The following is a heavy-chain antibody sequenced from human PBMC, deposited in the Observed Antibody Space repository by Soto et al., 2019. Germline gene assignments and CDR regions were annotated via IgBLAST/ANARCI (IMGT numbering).Heavy chain of an antibody. J-gene: IGHJ4*02. CDR3: ARHDYFSHIDD. CDR1: GDSISPFS. Sequence: PSETLSLTCTVSGDSISPFSWSWVRQPPGKGLEWIGYIYYSGSTYYNPSLKSRVTISVDTSKNQFSLKLSSVTAADTAVYYCARHDYFSHIDDWGQGTLVTVSS. CDR2: IYYSGST. V-gene: IGHV4-59*08. D-gene: IGHD4-17*01.